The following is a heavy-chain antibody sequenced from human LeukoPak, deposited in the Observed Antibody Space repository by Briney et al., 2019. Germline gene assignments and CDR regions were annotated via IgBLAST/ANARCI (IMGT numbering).Heavy chain of an antibody. V-gene: IGHV3-15*01. CDR2: LKSKKAGGTT. Sequence: PGGSLRLSCAASGFTFSSYSMNWVRQAPGKGLEWVGRLKSKKAGGTTDYAAPVKGRFTISRDDSKDTLYLQMNNLKTEDTAVYFCTTDDYYEKTPVDFDSFDIWGQGTMVTVSS. CDR1: GFTFSSYS. D-gene: IGHD3-16*01. CDR3: TTDDYYEKTPVDFDSFDI. J-gene: IGHJ3*02.